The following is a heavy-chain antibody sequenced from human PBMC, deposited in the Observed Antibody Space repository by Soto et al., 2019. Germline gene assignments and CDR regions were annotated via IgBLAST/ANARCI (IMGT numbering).Heavy chain of an antibody. J-gene: IGHJ5*02. D-gene: IGHD3-9*01. CDR1: GFTFSSYS. CDR3: AGDPSILTGYYTPWFDP. CDR2: ISSSSSYI. Sequence: LRLSCAASGFTFSSYSMNWVRQAPGKGLEWVSSISSSSSYIYYADSVKGRFTISRDNAKNSLYLQMNSLRAEDTAVYYCAGDPSILTGYYTPWFDPWGQGTLVTVSS. V-gene: IGHV3-21*01.